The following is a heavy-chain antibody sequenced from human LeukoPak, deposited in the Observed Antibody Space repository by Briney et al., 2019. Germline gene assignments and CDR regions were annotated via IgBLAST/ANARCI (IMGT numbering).Heavy chain of an antibody. J-gene: IGHJ4*02. CDR2: ISASGYAM. CDR1: GFTFSAYY. D-gene: IGHD1-14*01. V-gene: IGHV3-11*04. Sequence: GGSLRLSCAASGFTFSAYYVSWIRQAPGKGLEWASYISASGYAMYYADSVRGRFTISRDNAQNSLYLQVNSLRAEDTAVYYCARNQRRLDYWGQGTLVTVSS. CDR3: ARNQRRLDY.